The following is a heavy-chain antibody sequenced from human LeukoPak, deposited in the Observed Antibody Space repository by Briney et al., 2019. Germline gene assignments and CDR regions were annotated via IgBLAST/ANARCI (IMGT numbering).Heavy chain of an antibody. CDR1: GFTFSRYW. V-gene: IGHV3-74*01. Sequence: GGSLRLSCAASGFTFSRYWMHWVRQAPGKGLVWVSRINTDGRTITYADSVKGRFTISRDNSKNTLYLQMNSLRAEDTAVYYCAKGTSDYDYVWGSVDISASDYWGQGTLVTVSS. CDR2: INTDGRTI. D-gene: IGHD3-16*01. CDR3: AKGTSDYDYVWGSVDISASDY. J-gene: IGHJ4*02.